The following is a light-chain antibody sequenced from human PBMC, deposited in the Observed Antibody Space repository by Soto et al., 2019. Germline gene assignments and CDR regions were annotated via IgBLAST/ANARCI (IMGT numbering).Light chain of an antibody. V-gene: IGKV3-20*01. CDR3: QQYGGSSYT. J-gene: IGKJ2*01. CDR2: GAS. Sequence: EIGLTQSPGTLSLSPGERATLSCRASQSVSSDYLAWYQQKPGHAPRLLIYGASNRATGIPDTFSGSGSGTDFTLTISRLELEDFAVYYCQQYGGSSYTFGQGTKLEIK. CDR1: QSVSSDY.